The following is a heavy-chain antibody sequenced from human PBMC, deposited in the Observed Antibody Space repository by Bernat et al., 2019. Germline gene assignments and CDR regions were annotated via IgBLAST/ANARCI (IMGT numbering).Heavy chain of an antibody. CDR2: IIPIFGTA. Sequence: QVQLVQSGAEVKKPGASVKVSCKASGYTFTGYYMHWVRQAPGQGLEWMGGIIPIFGTANYAQKFQGRVTITADESTSTAYMELSSLRSEDTAVYYCASFDDPDCTNGVCSDYWGQGTLVTVSS. J-gene: IGHJ4*02. D-gene: IGHD2-8*01. CDR1: GYTFTGYY. V-gene: IGHV1-69*01. CDR3: ASFDDPDCTNGVCSDY.